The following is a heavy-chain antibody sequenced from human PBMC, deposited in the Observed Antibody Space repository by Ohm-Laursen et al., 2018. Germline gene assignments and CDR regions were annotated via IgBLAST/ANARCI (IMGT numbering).Heavy chain of an antibody. CDR1: GFTFSSYG. V-gene: IGHV3-30*18. CDR3: AKDQGDY. CDR2: ISYDGSNK. Sequence: SLRLSCTSSGFTFSSYGMHWVRQAPGKGLEWVAVISYDGSNKYYADSVKGRFTISRDNSKNTLYLQMNSLRAEDTAVYYCAKDQGDYWGQGTLVTVSS. J-gene: IGHJ4*02.